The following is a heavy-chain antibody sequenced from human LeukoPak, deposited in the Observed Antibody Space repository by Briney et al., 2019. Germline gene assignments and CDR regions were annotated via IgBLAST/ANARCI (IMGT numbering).Heavy chain of an antibody. CDR2: ISASGDTT. CDR1: GFTFSNSA. CDR3: ARDFGIAAAGYYFDY. J-gene: IGHJ4*02. D-gene: IGHD6-13*01. V-gene: IGHV3-23*01. Sequence: GGSLRLSCAASGFTFSNSAMTWVRQSPGKGLEWVSDISASGDTTHYADSVKGRFTISRDNSKNTLYLQMNSLRAEDTAVYYCARDFGIAAAGYYFDYWGQGTLVTVSS.